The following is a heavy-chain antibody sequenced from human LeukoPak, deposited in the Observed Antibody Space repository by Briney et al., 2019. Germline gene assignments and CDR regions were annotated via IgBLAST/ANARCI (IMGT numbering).Heavy chain of an antibody. CDR2: INPNSGGT. V-gene: IGHV1-2*02. CDR3: ARASRPFDYSNYYYGMDV. Sequence: ASVKVSCKASGYSFASYGITWVRQAPGQGLEWMGWINPNSGGTNYAQKFQGRVTMTRDTSISTAYMELSRLRSDDTAVYYCARASRPFDYSNYYYGMDVWGQGTTVTVSS. J-gene: IGHJ6*02. D-gene: IGHD4-11*01. CDR1: GYSFASYG.